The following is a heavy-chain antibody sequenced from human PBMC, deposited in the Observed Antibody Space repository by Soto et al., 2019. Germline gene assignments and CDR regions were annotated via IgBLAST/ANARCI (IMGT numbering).Heavy chain of an antibody. V-gene: IGHV4-59*01. CDR2: MYYNGNI. D-gene: IGHD3-16*01. J-gene: IGHJ5*02. CDR3: ASGGNWLDP. CDR1: GGSISNYY. Sequence: SETLSLTCNVSGGSISNYYWTWVRQSPEKGLEWIGYMYYNGNINYNPSLKSRVTISIDTSKNQFSLTLKSVTAADTAVYYCASGGNWLDPWGQGVLVTVSS.